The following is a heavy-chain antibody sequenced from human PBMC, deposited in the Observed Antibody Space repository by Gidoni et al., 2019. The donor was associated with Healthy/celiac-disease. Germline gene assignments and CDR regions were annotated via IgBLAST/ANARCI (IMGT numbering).Heavy chain of an antibody. Sequence: QVQLVQSGAEVKKPGASVTVSCKASGYTFTSYYMHWVRQAHGQGLEWMGIINPSGGSTSYAQKFQGRVTMTRDTSTSTVYMELSSLRSEDTAVYYCARDPPQAGVRHYYGMDVWGQGTTVTVSS. CDR2: INPSGGST. CDR1: GYTFTSYY. CDR3: ARDPPQAGVRHYYGMDV. V-gene: IGHV1-46*01. D-gene: IGHD2-8*01. J-gene: IGHJ6*02.